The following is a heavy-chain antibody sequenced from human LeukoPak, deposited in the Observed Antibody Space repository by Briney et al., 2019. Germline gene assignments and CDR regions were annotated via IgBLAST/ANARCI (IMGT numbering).Heavy chain of an antibody. CDR1: GGYFSGYY. CDR3: ARGMGFGYSSSWYGYYYYMDV. D-gene: IGHD6-13*01. J-gene: IGHJ6*03. Sequence: SETLSLTCAVYGGYFSGYYWSWIRQPPGKGLEWIGEINHSGSTNYNPSLKSRVTISVDTSKNQFSLKLSSVTAADTAVYYCARGMGFGYSSSWYGYYYYMDVWGKGTTVTVSS. V-gene: IGHV4-34*01. CDR2: INHSGST.